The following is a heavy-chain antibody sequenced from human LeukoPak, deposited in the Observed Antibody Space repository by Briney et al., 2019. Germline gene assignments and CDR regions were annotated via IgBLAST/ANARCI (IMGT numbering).Heavy chain of an antibody. V-gene: IGHV1-58*02. CDR1: GFTFSTSA. CDR3: AVEEMATIGLNY. D-gene: IGHD5-24*01. J-gene: IGHJ4*02. CDR2: IVVGNGNT. Sequence: SVKVSCKASGFTFSTSAIQWVRQARGQRLEWIGWIVVGNGNTNYAQKFQRRVTVTRDMSTSTAYLELSSLSSEGTAVYYCAVEEMATIGLNYWGQGTLVTVSS.